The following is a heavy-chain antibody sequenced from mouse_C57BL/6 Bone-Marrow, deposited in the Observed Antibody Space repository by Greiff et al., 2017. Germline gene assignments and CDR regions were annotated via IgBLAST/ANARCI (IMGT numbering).Heavy chain of an antibody. Sequence: EVQLQQSGPELVKPGASVKISCKASGYTFTDYYMNWVKQSHGKSLEWIGDINPNNGGTSYNQKFKGKATLTVDKSSSTAYMELRSLTSEDSAVYYCAPYSKGGVYYAMDYWGQGTSVTVSS. D-gene: IGHD2-5*01. CDR1: GYTFTDYY. J-gene: IGHJ4*01. CDR2: INPNNGGT. CDR3: APYSKGGVYYAMDY. V-gene: IGHV1-26*01.